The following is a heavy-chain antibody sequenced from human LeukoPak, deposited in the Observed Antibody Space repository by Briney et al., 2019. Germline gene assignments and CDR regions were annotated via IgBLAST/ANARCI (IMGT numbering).Heavy chain of an antibody. J-gene: IGHJ4*02. CDR1: GFTFRTYG. CDR3: AKDYYGSGSLFDY. D-gene: IGHD3-10*01. CDR2: MRYDGSNE. Sequence: GRSLRLSCGASGFTFRTYGMHWVRQAPGKGLEWVAFMRYDGSNEYYADSVKGRFTISRDNSKNTLYLQMNSLRAEDTAVYYCAKDYYGSGSLFDYWGQGTLVTVSS. V-gene: IGHV3-30*02.